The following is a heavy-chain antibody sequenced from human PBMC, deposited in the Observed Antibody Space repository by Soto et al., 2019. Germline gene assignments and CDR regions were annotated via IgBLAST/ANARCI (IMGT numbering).Heavy chain of an antibody. J-gene: IGHJ4*02. Sequence: GGSLRLSCAASGFTFDDYAMHWVRQAPGKGLEWVSGISWNSGSIGYADSVKGRFTISRDNAKNSLYLQMNSLRAEDTALYYCAKDPQWELLNGAFDYWGQGTLVTVSS. V-gene: IGHV3-9*01. CDR2: ISWNSGSI. CDR3: AKDPQWELLNGAFDY. CDR1: GFTFDDYA. D-gene: IGHD1-26*01.